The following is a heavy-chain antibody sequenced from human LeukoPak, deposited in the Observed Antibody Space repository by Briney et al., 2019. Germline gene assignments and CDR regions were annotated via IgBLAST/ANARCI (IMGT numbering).Heavy chain of an antibody. D-gene: IGHD3-10*01. CDR3: ARDLGDGGDY. V-gene: IGHV1-69*06. J-gene: IGHJ4*02. CDR1: GGTFSSYA. Sequence: ASVKVSCKASGGTFSSYAISWVRQAPGQGLEWMGGIIPIFGTANYAQKFQGRVTITADKSTSTAYVELSSLRSEDTAVYYCARDLGDGGDYWGQGTLVTVSS. CDR2: IIPIFGTA.